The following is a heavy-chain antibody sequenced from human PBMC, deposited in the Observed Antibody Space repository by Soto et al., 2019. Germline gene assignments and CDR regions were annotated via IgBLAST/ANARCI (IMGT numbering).Heavy chain of an antibody. CDR2: ISYDGSNK. J-gene: IGHJ6*02. CDR1: GINLENFT. V-gene: IGHV3-30-3*01. D-gene: IGHD6-13*01. Sequence: WGALRSSHDGFGINLENFTIPRVPPAPSKGLEWVAVISYDGSNKYYADSVKGRFTISRDNSKNTLYLQMNSLRAEDTAVYYCARDLRSSPNYYYGMDAWGQGTTVTVSS. CDR3: ARDLRSSPNYYYGMDA.